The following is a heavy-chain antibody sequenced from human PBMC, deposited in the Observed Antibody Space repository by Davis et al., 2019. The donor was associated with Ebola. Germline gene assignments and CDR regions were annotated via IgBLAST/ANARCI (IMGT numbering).Heavy chain of an antibody. CDR1: GFTFSDYY. CDR2: ISSSGSTI. V-gene: IGHV3-11*01. D-gene: IGHD3-10*01. Sequence: GGSLRLSCAASGFTFSDYYMSWIRQAPGKGLEWVSYISSSGSTIYYADSVKGRFTISRDNAKNSLYLQMNSLRAEDTAVYYCARGSYDYGSGSYSVNDAFDIWGQGTMVTVSS. CDR3: ARGSYDYGSGSYSVNDAFDI. J-gene: IGHJ3*02.